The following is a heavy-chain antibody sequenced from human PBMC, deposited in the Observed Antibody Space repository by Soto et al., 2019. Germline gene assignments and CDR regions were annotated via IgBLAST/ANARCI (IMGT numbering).Heavy chain of an antibody. D-gene: IGHD6-13*01. J-gene: IGHJ4*02. CDR3: ARDPGVGHSSSWGR. V-gene: IGHV1-2*02. Sequence: QVQLVQSGAEMKKPWASVKVSCKASGYTFTGYYMHWVRQAPGQGLEWMGWINPNSGGTNYAQKCQGRVTMTRDTSISTAYMELSRLRSDDTAVYYCARDPGVGHSSSWGRWGQGTLVTVSS. CDR2: INPNSGGT. CDR1: GYTFTGYY.